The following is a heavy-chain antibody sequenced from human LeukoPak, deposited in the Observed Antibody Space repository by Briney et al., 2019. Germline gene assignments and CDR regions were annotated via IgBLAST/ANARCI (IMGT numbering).Heavy chain of an antibody. V-gene: IGHV4-39*07. CDR3: ARLNWNYGGRDNWFDP. Sequence: PSETLSLTCTVSGGSISSSSYYWGWIRQPPGKGLEWIGSIYYSGSTYYNPSLKSRVTISVDTSKNQFSLKLSSVTAADTAVYYCARLNWNYGGRDNWFDPWGQGTLVTVSS. J-gene: IGHJ5*02. CDR1: GGSISSSSYY. D-gene: IGHD1-7*01. CDR2: IYYSGST.